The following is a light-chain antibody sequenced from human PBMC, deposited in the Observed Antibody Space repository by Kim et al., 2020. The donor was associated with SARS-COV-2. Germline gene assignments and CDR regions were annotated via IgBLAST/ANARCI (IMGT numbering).Light chain of an antibody. J-gene: IGKJ2*01. CDR3: QQSNTLPNT. Sequence: SASVGDRVTITCRASQSISSFLNWYQQKPGKAPKLLIYGASNLQSGVPSRFSGSESGTDFALTISNLQPEDFATYYCQQSNTLPNTFGQGTKLEI. V-gene: IGKV1-39*01. CDR2: GAS. CDR1: QSISSF.